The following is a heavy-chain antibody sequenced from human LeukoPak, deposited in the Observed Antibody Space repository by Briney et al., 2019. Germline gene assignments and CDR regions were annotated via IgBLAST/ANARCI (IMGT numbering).Heavy chain of an antibody. CDR3: ARDRIKSGGYRALDY. CDR2: ISYDGSNK. D-gene: IGHD1-26*01. J-gene: IGHJ4*02. Sequence: PGGSLRLSCAASGFTFSSYAMHWVRQAPGKGLEWVAVISYDGSNKYYADSVKGRFTISRDNSKNTLYLQMNSLRAEDTAVYYCARDRIKSGGYRALDYWGQGTLVTVSS. CDR1: GFTFSSYA. V-gene: IGHV3-30*04.